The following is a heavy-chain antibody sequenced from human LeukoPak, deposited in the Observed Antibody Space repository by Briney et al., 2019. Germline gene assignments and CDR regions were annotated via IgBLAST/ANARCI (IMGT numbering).Heavy chain of an antibody. CDR1: GGSISSDY. CDR3: AREAYYDSSGYEDYYYMDV. V-gene: IGHV4-4*08. CDR2: IYNSGST. J-gene: IGHJ6*03. Sequence: SETLSLTCTVSGGSISSDYWSWIRQPPAKGLEWIGYIYNSGSTNYNPSLKSRVTISVDTSKNQFSLKLSSVTAADTAVYYCAREAYYDSSGYEDYYYMDVWGKGTTVTVSS. D-gene: IGHD3-22*01.